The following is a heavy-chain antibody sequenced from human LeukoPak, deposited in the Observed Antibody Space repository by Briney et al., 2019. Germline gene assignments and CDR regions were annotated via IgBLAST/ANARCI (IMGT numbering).Heavy chain of an antibody. CDR1: GFTFSSYS. Sequence: GSLRLSCAASGFTFSSYSMNWVRQAPGKGLEWVSSISSSSSYIYYADSVKGRFTISRDNAKNSLYLRMNSLRAEDTAVYYCARDKSSLGAKLDYWGQGTLVTVSS. J-gene: IGHJ4*02. CDR2: ISSSSSYI. V-gene: IGHV3-21*01. CDR3: ARDKSSLGAKLDY. D-gene: IGHD1-26*01.